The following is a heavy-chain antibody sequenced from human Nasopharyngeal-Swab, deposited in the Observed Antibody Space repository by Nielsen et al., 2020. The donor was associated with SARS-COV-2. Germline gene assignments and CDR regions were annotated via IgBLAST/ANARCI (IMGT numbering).Heavy chain of an antibody. CDR1: EFTFSSDV. CDR3: AKGTYSNGSLFDY. D-gene: IGHD5-18*01. CDR2: ISVSGGST. Sequence: GEALEISWAASEFTFSSDVMHVGRQAPGKGLEWGSTISVSGGSTYYADSVKGLFTISRDNSKNTLYLQMNSLRAEETAVYYCAKGTYSNGSLFDYWGQGTLVTVSS. J-gene: IGHJ4*01. V-gene: IGHV3-23*01.